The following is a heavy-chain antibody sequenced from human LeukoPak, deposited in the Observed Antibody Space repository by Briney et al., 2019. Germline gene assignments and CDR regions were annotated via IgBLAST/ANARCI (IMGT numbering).Heavy chain of an antibody. Sequence: ASVKVSCKASGGTFSSYAISWVRQAPGQGLEWMGGIIPLFGTTNYAQKFQGRVTMTRDTSTSTVYMELSSLRSEDTAVYYCARVEGRGAFDIWGQGTMVTVSS. CDR2: IIPLFGTT. CDR3: ARVEGRGAFDI. D-gene: IGHD1-1*01. J-gene: IGHJ3*02. CDR1: GGTFSSYA. V-gene: IGHV1-69*05.